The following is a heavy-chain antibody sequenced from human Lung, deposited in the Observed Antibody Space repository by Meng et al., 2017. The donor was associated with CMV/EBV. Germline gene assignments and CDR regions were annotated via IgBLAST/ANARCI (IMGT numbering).Heavy chain of an antibody. CDR3: AREGGIGGFDP. V-gene: IGHV4-59*01. J-gene: IGHJ5*02. D-gene: IGHD3-10*01. CDR2: IYYSGGT. CDR1: GGPLSSYY. Sequence: GPGLVKPSEHLSLPCHCPGGPLSSYYWGLIPPPPGKGLGWIGYIYYSGGTNYNPPPKGRITISVEPAKNPFPLKLSSVTAADTAVYYCAREGGIGGFDPWGQGTLVTVSS.